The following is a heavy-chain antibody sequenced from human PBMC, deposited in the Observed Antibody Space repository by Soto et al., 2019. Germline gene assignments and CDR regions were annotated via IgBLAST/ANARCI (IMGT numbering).Heavy chain of an antibody. J-gene: IGHJ4*02. CDR3: ARGQSSSWYGGDFDY. V-gene: IGHV3-74*01. D-gene: IGHD6-13*01. CDR1: GFTFSSYW. CDR2: INSDGSST. Sequence: EVQLVESGGGLVQPGGSLRLSCAASGFTFSSYWMHWVRQAPGKGLVWVSRINSDGSSTSYAVSVKGRFTISRDNAKNTLYLQMNSLRAGDTAVYYCARGQSSSWYGGDFDYWGQGTLVTVSS.